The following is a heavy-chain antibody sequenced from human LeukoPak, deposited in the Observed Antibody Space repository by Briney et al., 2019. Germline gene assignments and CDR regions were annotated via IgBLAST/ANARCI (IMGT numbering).Heavy chain of an antibody. Sequence: PSETLSLTCAVYGGFFSGYYWSWIRQPPGKGLEWIGEINHSGSTNYNPSLKSRVTISVDTSKNQFSLKLSSVTAADTAVYYCARNPYSSSWQRAFDIWGQGTMVTVSS. J-gene: IGHJ3*02. D-gene: IGHD6-13*01. V-gene: IGHV4-34*01. CDR1: GGFFSGYY. CDR2: INHSGST. CDR3: ARNPYSSSWQRAFDI.